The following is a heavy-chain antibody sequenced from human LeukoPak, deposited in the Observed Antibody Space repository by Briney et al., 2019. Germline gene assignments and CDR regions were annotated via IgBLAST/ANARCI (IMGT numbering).Heavy chain of an antibody. D-gene: IGHD5-24*01. Sequence: GGSLRLSCAASGFTFSSYSMNWVRQAPGKGLEWVSYISSSSSTIYYADSVKGRFTVSRDNAKNSLYLQMNSLRDEDTAVYYCARDRRDCYSPKYYFEYWGQGTLVTVSS. CDR1: GFTFSSYS. V-gene: IGHV3-48*02. CDR3: ARDRRDCYSPKYYFEY. CDR2: ISSSSSTI. J-gene: IGHJ4*02.